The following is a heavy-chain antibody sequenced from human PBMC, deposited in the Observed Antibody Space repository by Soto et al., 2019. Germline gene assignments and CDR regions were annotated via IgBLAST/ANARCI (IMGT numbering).Heavy chain of an antibody. CDR2: IFHSGDT. CDR1: GDSISNSRW. Sequence: QVQLQESGPXXXKPSGTLSLTCAVSGDSISNSRWWTWVRQPPGKGLEWIGDIFHSGDTNYNPSLKSRVFISVDKSQNQFSLKVSSVTAADTAVYYCAYSTGWYRHDVWGQGTLVTVSS. CDR3: AYSTGWYRHDV. D-gene: IGHD6-19*01. V-gene: IGHV4-4*02. J-gene: IGHJ3*01.